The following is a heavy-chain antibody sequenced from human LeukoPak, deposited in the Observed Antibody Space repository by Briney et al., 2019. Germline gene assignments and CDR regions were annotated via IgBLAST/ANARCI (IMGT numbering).Heavy chain of an antibody. D-gene: IGHD2-15*01. CDR2: ISDRGGST. J-gene: IGHJ6*02. CDR1: GFPFSSYA. V-gene: IGHV3-64D*09. Sequence: PGGSLRLSCSASGFPFSSYAMHWVRQAPGKGLEYVSAISDRGGSTYYADSVKGRFTIPRDNSKNTLYLQMSSLRAEDTAVYFCVRGYSFGPYGMDVWGQGTTVTVSS. CDR3: VRGYSFGPYGMDV.